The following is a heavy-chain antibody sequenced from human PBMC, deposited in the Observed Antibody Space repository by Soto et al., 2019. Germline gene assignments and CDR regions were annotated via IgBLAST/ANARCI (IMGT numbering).Heavy chain of an antibody. J-gene: IGHJ2*01. CDR1: GFTFSSYG. Sequence: GSLRLSCAASGFTFSSYGMHWVRQAPGKGLEWVAVISYDGSNKYYADSVKGRFTISRDNSKNTLYLQMNSLRAEDTAVYYCAKYSGSSRCFDLWGRGTLVTVSS. CDR3: AKYSGSSRCFDL. V-gene: IGHV3-30*18. D-gene: IGHD1-26*01. CDR2: ISYDGSNK.